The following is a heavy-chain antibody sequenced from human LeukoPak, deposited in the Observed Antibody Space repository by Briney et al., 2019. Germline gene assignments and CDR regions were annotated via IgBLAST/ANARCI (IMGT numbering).Heavy chain of an antibody. CDR2: INPSGGSP. D-gene: IGHD6-19*01. Sequence: ASVKVSCKASGYTFTSYYMHWVRQAPGQGLEWMGIINPSGGSPSYAQKFQGRVTMTRDTSTSTVYMELSSLRPEDTAVYYCARGAAVAGTHYGMDVWGQGTTVTVSS. J-gene: IGHJ6*02. CDR3: ARGAAVAGTHYGMDV. CDR1: GYTFTSYY. V-gene: IGHV1-46*01.